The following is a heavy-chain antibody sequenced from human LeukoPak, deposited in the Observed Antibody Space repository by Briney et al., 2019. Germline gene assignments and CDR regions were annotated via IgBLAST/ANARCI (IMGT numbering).Heavy chain of an antibody. D-gene: IGHD3-10*01. CDR2: INPSGGST. J-gene: IGHJ6*03. Sequence: ASVKVSCKASGYTFTSYYMHWVRQAPGQGLEWMGIINPSGGSTSYAQKFQGRVTMTRDMSTSTVYMELSSLRSEDTAVYYCARDREEYYYYMDVWGKGTTVTVSS. V-gene: IGHV1-46*01. CDR1: GYTFTSYY. CDR3: ARDREEYYYYMDV.